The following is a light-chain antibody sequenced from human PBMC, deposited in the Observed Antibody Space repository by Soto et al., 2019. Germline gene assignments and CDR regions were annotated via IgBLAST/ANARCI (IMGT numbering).Light chain of an antibody. Sequence: DIVVTQSPATLSASPGERVTLSCRASQFVSSRLAWYQQRPCQVPRLLIYDTSTRAPGISARFSGSGSGTECTLTISSLQSADFAVYYCQEYIQWPPGMFGPGTTVDIK. CDR2: DTS. CDR3: QEYIQWPPGM. J-gene: IGKJ1*01. CDR1: QFVSSR. V-gene: IGKV3-15*01.